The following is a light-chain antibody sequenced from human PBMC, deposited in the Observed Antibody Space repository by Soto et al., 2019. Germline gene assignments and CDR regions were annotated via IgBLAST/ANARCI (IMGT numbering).Light chain of an antibody. CDR3: QQTRRAPRT. CDR2: AAS. CDR1: QPISSY. Sequence: DIQMTQSPASLSASVGDRVAINCRASQPISSYLNWYQHKPGKAPTLLIYAASNLQGGVPSRFSGTGSGTNLTLGISSLGLEDFATYYCQQTRRAPRTFGPGTKLEIK. V-gene: IGKV1-39*01. J-gene: IGKJ2*01.